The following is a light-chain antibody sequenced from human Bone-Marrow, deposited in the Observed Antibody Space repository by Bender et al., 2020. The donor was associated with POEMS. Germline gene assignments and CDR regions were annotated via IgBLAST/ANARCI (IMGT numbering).Light chain of an antibody. V-gene: IGLV2-14*03. CDR3: SSYTTNSTPI. CDR1: SNDVGRYTS. CDR2: DVS. J-gene: IGLJ2*01. Sequence: QSALTQPASVSGSPGQSITISCTGTSNDVGRYTSVSWYQQHPGKAPKTIIYDVSDRPSGVSNRFSGSKSANTASLTISGLQAEDEAYYYCSSYTTNSTPIFGGGTKLTVL.